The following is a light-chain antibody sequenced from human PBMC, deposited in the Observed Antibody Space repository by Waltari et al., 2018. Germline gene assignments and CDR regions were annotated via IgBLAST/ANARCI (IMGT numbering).Light chain of an antibody. J-gene: IGKJ1*01. CDR2: WPS. V-gene: IGKV4-1*01. CDR1: QSVLYTPHNKRF. Sequence: DIVITQSPDSLAVSLGERATVNCKSSQSVLYTPHNKRFLAWFHQKTGQPPKLPIQWPSTRESAVPDRFSGSGSGRDFTLTISSLQAEDVAVYYCQQYYTIPWTFGQGTKVEIK. CDR3: QQYYTIPWT.